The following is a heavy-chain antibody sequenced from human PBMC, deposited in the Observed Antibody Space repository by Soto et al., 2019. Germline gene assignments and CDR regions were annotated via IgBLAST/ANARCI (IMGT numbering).Heavy chain of an antibody. V-gene: IGHV1-69*13. CDR2: IIPIFGTA. CDR1: GGTFSSYA. D-gene: IGHD5-18*01. Sequence: ASVKVSCKASGGTFSSYAISWVRQAPGQGLEWMGGIIPIFGTANYAQKFQGRVTITADESTSTAYMELSSLRSEDTAVYYCASGYSYDRVXYNXXDPWGQGTLVTVSS. CDR3: ASGYSYDRVXYNXXDP. J-gene: IGHJ5*02.